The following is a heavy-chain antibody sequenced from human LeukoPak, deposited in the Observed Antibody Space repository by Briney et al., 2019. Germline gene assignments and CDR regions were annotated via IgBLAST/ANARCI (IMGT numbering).Heavy chain of an antibody. Sequence: PSETLSLTCAVYGGSFSGYYWSWIRQPPGKGLEWIGEINHSGSTNYNPSLKSRVTISVDTSKNQFSPKLSSVTAADTAVYYCARSIPNDFWSGYFYYYYGMDVWGQGTTVTVSS. V-gene: IGHV4-34*01. D-gene: IGHD3-3*01. J-gene: IGHJ6*02. CDR1: GGSFSGYY. CDR2: INHSGST. CDR3: ARSIPNDFWSGYFYYYYGMDV.